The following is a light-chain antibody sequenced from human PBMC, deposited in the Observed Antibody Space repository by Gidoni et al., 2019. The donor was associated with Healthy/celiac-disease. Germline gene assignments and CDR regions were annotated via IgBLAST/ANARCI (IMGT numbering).Light chain of an antibody. V-gene: IGKV3-20*01. Sequence: EIVLTQSPGTLSLSPGERATLSCRASQSVSSSYLAWYQQKPGQAPRLLIYGASSRATGIPDRCSGSGSGTDFTLTISRLEPEDFAAYYCQQYGSSITFGPGTKVDIK. CDR2: GAS. J-gene: IGKJ3*01. CDR1: QSVSSSY. CDR3: QQYGSSIT.